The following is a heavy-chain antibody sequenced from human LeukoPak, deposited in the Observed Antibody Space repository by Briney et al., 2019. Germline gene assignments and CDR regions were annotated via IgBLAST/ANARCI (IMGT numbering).Heavy chain of an antibody. CDR2: INSGGAST. Sequence: PGGSLRLSCDASGFTISDYYMSWIRQSPGKGLERISYINSGGASTNYADSEKGGFTISRDKAKNSVALQLNSLRAEDTAVYYCTRQRRGTYYAFDSWGQGTLVTVSS. CDR3: TRQRRGTYYAFDS. V-gene: IGHV3-11*01. D-gene: IGHD3-16*01. CDR1: GFTISDYY. J-gene: IGHJ4*02.